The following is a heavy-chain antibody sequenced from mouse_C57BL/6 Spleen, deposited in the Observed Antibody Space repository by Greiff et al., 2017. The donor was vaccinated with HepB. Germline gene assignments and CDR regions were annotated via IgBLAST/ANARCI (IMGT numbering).Heavy chain of an antibody. CDR2: IDPETCGT. Sequence: VQLQQSGAELVRPGASVKLSCKASGYTFTDYEMHCVKQTPVHGLEWIGAIDPETCGTAYNQKFKGKATLTADKSSSTAYMELRSLKSEDSAVYYCKGGGITTGGGYYAMDYWGQGTSVTVSS. V-gene: IGHV1-23*01. CDR1: GYTFTDYE. J-gene: IGHJ4*01. CDR3: KGGGITTGGGYYAMDY. D-gene: IGHD2-4*01.